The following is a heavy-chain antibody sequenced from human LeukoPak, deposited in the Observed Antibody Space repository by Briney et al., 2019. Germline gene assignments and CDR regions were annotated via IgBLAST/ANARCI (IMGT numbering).Heavy chain of an antibody. D-gene: IGHD5-18*01. CDR3: ASTYSYGYTGSDY. J-gene: IGHJ4*02. CDR2: IDPSDSYA. V-gene: IGHV5-10-1*01. Sequence: GESLKISCKGSGYSFTTYWISWVRQMPGKGLEWMGRIDPSDSYANYSPSFQGHVTISADKSISTAYLQWSSLKASDTAMYYCASTYSYGYTGSDYWGQGTLVTVSS. CDR1: GYSFTTYW.